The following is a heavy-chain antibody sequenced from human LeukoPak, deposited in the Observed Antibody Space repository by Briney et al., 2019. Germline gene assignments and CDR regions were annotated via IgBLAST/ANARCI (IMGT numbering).Heavy chain of an antibody. CDR3: ARGFGVVVAAIHY. Sequence: SQTLSLTCTVSGGSISSGSYYWSWIRQPAGKGLEWIGRIYTSGSTNYNPSLKSRVTISVDTSKNQFSLKLSSVTAADTAVYYCARGFGVVVAAIHYWGQGTLVTVSS. D-gene: IGHD2-15*01. CDR2: IYTSGST. V-gene: IGHV4-61*02. J-gene: IGHJ4*02. CDR1: GGSISSGSYY.